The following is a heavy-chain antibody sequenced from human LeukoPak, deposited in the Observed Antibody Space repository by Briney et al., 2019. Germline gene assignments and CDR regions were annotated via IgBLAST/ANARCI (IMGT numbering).Heavy chain of an antibody. D-gene: IGHD3-22*01. J-gene: IGHJ3*02. CDR2: IKQDGSEK. CDR1: GFTFSSYW. CDR3: AREYPSITMIVVDDAFDI. V-gene: IGHV3-7*05. Sequence: PGGSLRLSCAASGFTFSSYWMSWVRQAPGKGLEWVANIKQDGSEKYYVDSVKGRFTISRDNAKNSLYLQMNSLRAEDTAVYYCAREYPSITMIVVDDAFDIWGQGTMVTVSS.